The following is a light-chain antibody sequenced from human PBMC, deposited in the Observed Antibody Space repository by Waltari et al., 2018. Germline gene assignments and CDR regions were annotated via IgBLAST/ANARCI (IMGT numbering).Light chain of an antibody. V-gene: IGKV4-1*01. J-gene: IGKJ4*01. CDR3: QQYYSTRLT. CDR2: WAS. Sequence: DIVMTQSPDSLAVSLGERATINCKSSQSVLYSSNNKNYLAWYQQKPGQPPKLLIYWASTRESGFPDRFSGSGSGTDFTLTISSLQAEDVAVYYCQQYYSTRLTFGGGTKVEIK. CDR1: QSVLYSSNNKNY.